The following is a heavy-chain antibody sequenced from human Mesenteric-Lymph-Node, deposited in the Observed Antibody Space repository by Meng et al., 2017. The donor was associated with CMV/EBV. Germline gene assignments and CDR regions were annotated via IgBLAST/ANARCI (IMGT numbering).Heavy chain of an antibody. V-gene: IGHV4-34*01. CDR3: ATDPFCGGDCCRGNPKDAFDI. J-gene: IGHJ3*02. CDR2: INHSGST. Sequence: GSLRLSCAVYGGSFSGYYWSWIRQPPGKGLEWIGEINHSGSTNYNPSLKSRVSISVDTSKNQFSLKLSSVTAADTAVYYCATDPFCGGDCCRGNPKDAFDIWGQGTMVTVSS. CDR1: GGSFSGYY. D-gene: IGHD2-21*01.